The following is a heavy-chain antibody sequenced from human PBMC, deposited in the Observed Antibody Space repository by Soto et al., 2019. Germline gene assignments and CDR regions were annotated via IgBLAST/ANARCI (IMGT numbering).Heavy chain of an antibody. CDR3: AKEGGSYEGYGMDV. V-gene: IGHV3-30*18. CDR2: ISYDGSNK. D-gene: IGHD1-26*01. J-gene: IGHJ6*02. Sequence: QVQLVESGGGVVQPGRSLRLSCAASGFTFSSYGMHWVRQAPGNGLEWVAVISYDGSNKYYADSVKGRFTISRDNSKNTLYLQMNSLRAEDTAVYYCAKEGGSYEGYGMDVWGQGTTVTVSS. CDR1: GFTFSSYG.